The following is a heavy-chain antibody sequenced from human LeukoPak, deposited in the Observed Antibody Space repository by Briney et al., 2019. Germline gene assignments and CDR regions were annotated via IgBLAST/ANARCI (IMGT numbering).Heavy chain of an antibody. V-gene: IGHV3-21*01. CDR2: ISSSSSYI. CDR3: ARALYYDSSGYYYYDY. J-gene: IGHJ4*02. CDR1: GFSFDDYA. D-gene: IGHD3-22*01. Sequence: GRSLRLSCAVSGFSFDDYAMHWVRQAPGKGLEWVSSISSSSSYIYYADSVKGRFTISRDNAKNSLYLQMNSLRAEDTAVYYCARALYYDSSGYYYYDYWGQGTLVTVSS.